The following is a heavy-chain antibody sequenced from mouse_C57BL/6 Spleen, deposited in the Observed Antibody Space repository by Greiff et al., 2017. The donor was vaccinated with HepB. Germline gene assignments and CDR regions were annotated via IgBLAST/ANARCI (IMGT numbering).Heavy chain of an antibody. V-gene: IGHV5-17*01. CDR3: ARSGDRGYFDV. CDR1: GFTFSDYG. Sequence: EVQVVESGGGLVKPGGSLKLSCAASGFTFSDYGMHWVRQAPEKGLEWVAYISSGSSTIYYADTVKGRFTISRDNAKNTLFLQMTSLRSEDTAMYYGARSGDRGYFDVWGTGTTVTVSS. J-gene: IGHJ1*03. D-gene: IGHD3-1*01. CDR2: ISSGSSTI.